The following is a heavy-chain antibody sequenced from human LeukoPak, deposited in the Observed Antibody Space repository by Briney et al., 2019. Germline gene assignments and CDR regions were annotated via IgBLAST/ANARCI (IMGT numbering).Heavy chain of an antibody. CDR3: ARDLYYYDSSGTLYY. CDR1: GFTFSSYA. Sequence: GGSLRLSCPASGFTFSSYAMHWVRQAPGKGLEWVAVISYDGSNKYYADSVKGRFTISRDNSKNTLYLQMNSLRAEDTAVYYCARDLYYYDSSGTLYYWGQGTLVTVSS. D-gene: IGHD3-22*01. V-gene: IGHV3-30-3*01. J-gene: IGHJ4*02. CDR2: ISYDGSNK.